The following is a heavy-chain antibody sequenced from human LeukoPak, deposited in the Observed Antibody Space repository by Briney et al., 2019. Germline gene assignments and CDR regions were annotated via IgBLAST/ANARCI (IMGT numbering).Heavy chain of an antibody. CDR3: ARDLRYGSGEYYFDY. CDR1: GFTFSDYY. CDR2: ISSSGSTI. V-gene: IGHV3-11*04. Sequence: GGSLRLSCAASGFTFSDYYMSWIRRAPGKGLEWVSYISSSGSTIYYADSVKGRFTISRDNSKNTLYLQMNSLRAEDTAVYYCARDLRYGSGEYYFDYWGQGTLVTVSS. J-gene: IGHJ4*02. D-gene: IGHD3-10*01.